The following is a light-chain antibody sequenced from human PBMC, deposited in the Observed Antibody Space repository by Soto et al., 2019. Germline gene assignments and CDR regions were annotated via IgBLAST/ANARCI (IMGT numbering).Light chain of an antibody. CDR3: QQSYGTPRT. CDR2: WAS. CDR1: QSVLHSSNNKNF. Sequence: DIVMTQSPDSLAVSLGERATINCKSSQSVLHSSNNKNFLAWYQQKPGQPPKLLISWASTRESGVPDRFSGSGSGTDFTHTISSLQAEDVAVYYCQQSYGTPRTFGQGTKVEI. J-gene: IGKJ1*01. V-gene: IGKV4-1*01.